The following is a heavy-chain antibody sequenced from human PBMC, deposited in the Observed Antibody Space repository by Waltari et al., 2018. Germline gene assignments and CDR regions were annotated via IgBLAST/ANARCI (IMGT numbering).Heavy chain of an antibody. CDR1: GGSISSHN. J-gene: IGHJ4*02. CDR3: ARGHIAAAGTVDY. Sequence: QVQLQESGAGLGKPSETLSLTCTVSGGSISSHNWSCIRQPPGKGLEWIGYIYYSGSTNNNPSLKSRVTISVNTSKNQFSLKLSSVAAADTAVYYCARGHIAAAGTVDYWGQGTLVTVSS. CDR2: IYYSGST. V-gene: IGHV4-59*11. D-gene: IGHD6-13*01.